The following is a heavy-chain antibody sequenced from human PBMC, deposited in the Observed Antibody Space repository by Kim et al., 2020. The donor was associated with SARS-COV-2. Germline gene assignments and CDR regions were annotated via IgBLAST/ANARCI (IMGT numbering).Heavy chain of an antibody. D-gene: IGHD1-26*01. V-gene: IGHV3-21*01. J-gene: IGHJ4*02. CDR2: ISSSSSYI. CDR3: ARDREYSGSYTPFDY. Sequence: GGSLRLSCAASGFTFSSYSMNWVRQAPGKGLEWVSSISSSSSYIYYADSVKGRFTISRDNAKNSLYLQMNSLRAEDTAVYYCARDREYSGSYTPFDYWGQGTLVTVSS. CDR1: GFTFSSYS.